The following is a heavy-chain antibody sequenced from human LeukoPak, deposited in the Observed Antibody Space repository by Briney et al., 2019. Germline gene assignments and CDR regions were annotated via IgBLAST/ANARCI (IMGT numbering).Heavy chain of an antibody. D-gene: IGHD6-13*01. Sequence: GGSLRLSCEASRFTFSSYAMSWVRQAPGKGLEWVSSISSSSSYIYYADSVKGRFTISRDNAKNSLYLQMNSLRAEDTAVYYCARGGARAAGTVDYWGQGTLVTVSS. CDR1: RFTFSSYA. CDR3: ARGGARAAGTVDY. CDR2: ISSSSSYI. V-gene: IGHV3-21*01. J-gene: IGHJ4*02.